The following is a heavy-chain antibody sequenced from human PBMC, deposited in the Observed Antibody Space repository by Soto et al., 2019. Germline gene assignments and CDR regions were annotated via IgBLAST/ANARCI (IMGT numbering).Heavy chain of an antibody. J-gene: IGHJ5*02. Sequence: QVQLVQSGAEVKKPESSVKVSCKASGGTFSSYAISWVRQAPGQGLEWMGGIIPIFGTANYAQKFQGRVTITADESTSTAFMELSSLRSEDTAVYYCARDPDEYSSSYWFDPWGQGTLVTVSS. D-gene: IGHD6-6*01. CDR2: IIPIFGTA. CDR3: ARDPDEYSSSYWFDP. CDR1: GGTFSSYA. V-gene: IGHV1-69*01.